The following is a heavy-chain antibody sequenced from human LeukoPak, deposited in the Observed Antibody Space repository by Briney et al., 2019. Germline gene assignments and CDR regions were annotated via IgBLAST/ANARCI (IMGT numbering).Heavy chain of an antibody. J-gene: IGHJ4*02. D-gene: IGHD1-1*01. CDR2: IWSGGSET. Sequence: GGSLRLSCAASGFTFSNYGMHWVRLPPGKGLDWVAFIWSGGSETYYADSVKGRFTISRDNSKNTLFLQMNSLRTEDTAVYYCAKSGGNNDFNYWGQGTLVTVSS. CDR1: GFTFSNYG. CDR3: AKSGGNNDFNY. V-gene: IGHV3-30*02.